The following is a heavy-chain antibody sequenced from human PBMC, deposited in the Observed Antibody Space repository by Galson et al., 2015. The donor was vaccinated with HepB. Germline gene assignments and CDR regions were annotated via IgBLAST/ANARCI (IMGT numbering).Heavy chain of an antibody. V-gene: IGHV3-23*01. CDR3: AKDPGIAVAGTGFDY. D-gene: IGHD6-19*01. CDR1: GFTFSSYA. J-gene: IGHJ4*02. Sequence: LRLSCAASGFTFSSYAMSWVRQAPGKGLEWVSAISGSGGSTYYADSVKGGFAISRDNSKNTLYLQMNSLRAEDTAVYYCAKDPGIAVAGTGFDYWGQGTLVTVSS. CDR2: ISGSGGST.